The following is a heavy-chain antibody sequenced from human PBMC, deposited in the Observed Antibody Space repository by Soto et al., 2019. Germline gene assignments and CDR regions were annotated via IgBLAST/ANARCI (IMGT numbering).Heavy chain of an antibody. J-gene: IGHJ3*02. V-gene: IGHV3-74*01. Sequence: GGSLRLSCAASGFTFDSSWMHWVRQAAGKGLVWVSRINGDGTSTSYADSVKGRFTISRDNAKSTLYLQMGSLRVEDTAVYYCTRWDYNSANAFHIWGQGTMVTVSS. D-gene: IGHD1-1*01. CDR2: INGDGTST. CDR3: TRWDYNSANAFHI. CDR1: GFTFDSSW.